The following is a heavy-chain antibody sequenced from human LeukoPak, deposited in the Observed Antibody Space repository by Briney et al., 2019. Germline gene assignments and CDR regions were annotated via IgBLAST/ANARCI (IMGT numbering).Heavy chain of an antibody. CDR3: AREGDGYSPGDY. D-gene: IGHD5-24*01. J-gene: IGHJ4*02. V-gene: IGHV3-53*01. CDR2: IYSGGST. CDR1: GFTVSSNY. Sequence: PGGSLRLSCAAAGFTVSSNYMSWVRQAPGKGLEWVSVIYSGGSTYYADSVKGRFTISRDNSKNTLYLQMNSLRAEDTAVYYCAREGDGYSPGDYWGQGTLVTVSS.